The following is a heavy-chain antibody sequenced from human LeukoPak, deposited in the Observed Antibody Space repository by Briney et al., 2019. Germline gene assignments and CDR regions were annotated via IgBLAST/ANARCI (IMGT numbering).Heavy chain of an antibody. CDR1: GLTFSSFS. D-gene: IGHD3-10*01. CDR2: ISRSSNTI. J-gene: IGHJ6*02. V-gene: IGHV3-48*04. CDR3: ARDLYGSGSFNYGMDV. Sequence: PGGSLRLSCAASGLTFSSFSMNWVRQAPGKGLEWVSYISRSSNTIYYADSVKGRFTISRDNAKNSLYLQMNSLRAEDTAVYYCARDLYGSGSFNYGMDVWGQGTTVTVSS.